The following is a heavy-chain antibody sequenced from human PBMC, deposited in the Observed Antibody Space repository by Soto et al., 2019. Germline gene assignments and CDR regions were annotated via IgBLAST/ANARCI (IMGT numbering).Heavy chain of an antibody. CDR1: GFTFSSYA. CDR3: AKSLRTWQQLVVPWFDP. Sequence: QPGGSLRLSCAASGFTFSSYAMSWVRQAPGKGLEWVSAISGSGGSTYYADSVKGRFTISRDNSKNTLYLQMNSLRAEDTAVYYCAKSLRTWQQLVVPWFDPWGQGTLVTVSS. V-gene: IGHV3-23*01. CDR2: ISGSGGST. D-gene: IGHD6-13*01. J-gene: IGHJ5*02.